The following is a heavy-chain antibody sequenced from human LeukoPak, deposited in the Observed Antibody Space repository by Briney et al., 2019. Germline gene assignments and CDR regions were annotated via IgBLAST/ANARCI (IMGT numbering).Heavy chain of an antibody. CDR1: GFTFSSYE. D-gene: IGHD2-2*01. CDR3: AREAVPCDY. J-gene: IGHJ4*02. V-gene: IGHV3-48*03. Sequence: SGGSLRLSCAASGFTFSSYEMNWVRQAPGKGLEWVSYISSSGSTIYYADSVKGRFTISRDNAKNSLYLQMNSLRAEDTAVYYCAREAVPCDYGGQGTLVTVSS. CDR2: ISSSGSTI.